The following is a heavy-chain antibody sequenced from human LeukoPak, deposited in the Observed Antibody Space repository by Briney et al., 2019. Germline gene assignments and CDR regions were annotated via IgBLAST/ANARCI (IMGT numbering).Heavy chain of an antibody. V-gene: IGHV1-2*02. CDR3: ARADRLHGGPYLIGP. Sequence: ASVKVSCKTSGYSFTDYYMHWVRQAPGQGLEWMGWINPNSGGTSAAQKFQGRVTMTRDTSITTVYMEVSWLTSDDTAIYYCARADRLHGGPYLIGPWGQGTLDTVSS. CDR2: INPNSGGT. D-gene: IGHD2-21*01. CDR1: GYSFTDYY. J-gene: IGHJ5*02.